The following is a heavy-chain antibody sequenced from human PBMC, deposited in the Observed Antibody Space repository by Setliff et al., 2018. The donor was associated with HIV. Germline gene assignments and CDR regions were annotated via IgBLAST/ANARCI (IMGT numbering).Heavy chain of an antibody. V-gene: IGHV3-48*04. CDR1: GFTFDSYS. D-gene: IGHD3-22*01. CDR2: ISGLGGGTI. J-gene: IGHJ4*02. CDR3: ARAGVYYDSSGYCIDY. Sequence: GSLRLSCATSGFTFDSYSIIWVRQAPGKGLEWVSYISGLGGGTIYYADSVRGRFTISRDNAKNSLYLQMNSLRAEDTAVYYCARAGVYYDSSGYCIDYWGQGTLVTVSS.